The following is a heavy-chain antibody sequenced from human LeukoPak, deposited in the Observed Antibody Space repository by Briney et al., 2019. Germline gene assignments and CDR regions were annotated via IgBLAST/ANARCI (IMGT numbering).Heavy chain of an antibody. CDR2: ISGSSGVT. J-gene: IGHJ3*01. V-gene: IGHV3-23*01. CDR1: GFTFSSYA. CDR3: AKGVRGVIRDAFDV. D-gene: IGHD3-10*01. Sequence: PGGSLRLSCTASGFTFSSYAMSWVRQPPGKGLEWVSVISGSSGVTSDADSVKGRFTISRDNSKNMVYLQMSGLRDEDTAVYYCAKGVRGVIRDAFDVWGQGTMVTVSS.